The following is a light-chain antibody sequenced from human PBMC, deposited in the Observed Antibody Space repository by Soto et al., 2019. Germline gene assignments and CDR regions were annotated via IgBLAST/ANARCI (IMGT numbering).Light chain of an antibody. CDR3: QQYVTSAIT. CDR1: QSVSSR. J-gene: IGKJ5*01. Sequence: EIVLTQSPGTLSLSPWEIATLSCRASQSVSSRLAWYQQKPGQAPRLLISGASSRATGIPDRFSGSGSGTDFTLTISRLEPEDFALYYCQQYVTSAITLGQGTRLENK. V-gene: IGKV3-20*01. CDR2: GAS.